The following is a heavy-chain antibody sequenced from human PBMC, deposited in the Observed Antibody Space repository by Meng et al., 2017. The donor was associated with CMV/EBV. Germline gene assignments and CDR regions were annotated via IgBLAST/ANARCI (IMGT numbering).Heavy chain of an antibody. CDR1: GYTFTGYY. CDR3: ARVREYSSSSEFDY. CDR2: INPNSGGT. V-gene: IGHV1-2*02. J-gene: IGHJ4*02. Sequence: ASVKVSCKASGYTFTGYYMHWVRQAPGQGLEWMGWINPNSGGTNYAQKFQGRVTMTRDTSISTAYMELSRLRSDDTAVYYCARVREYSSSSEFDYWGQGNLVTVSS. D-gene: IGHD6-6*01.